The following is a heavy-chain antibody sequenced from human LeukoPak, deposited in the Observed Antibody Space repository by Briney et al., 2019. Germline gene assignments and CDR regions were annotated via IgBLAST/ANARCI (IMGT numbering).Heavy chain of an antibody. CDR1: GGSISSYY. Sequence: PSETLSLTCTVSGGSISSYYWSWIRQPPGKGLEWIGYIYYSGSTNYNPSLKSRVTISVDTSKSQFSLKLSPVTAADTAVYYCVRLGGRTVGGMDVWGQGTTVTVSS. CDR2: IYYSGST. V-gene: IGHV4-59*08. CDR3: VRLGGRTVGGMDV. J-gene: IGHJ6*02. D-gene: IGHD3-16*01.